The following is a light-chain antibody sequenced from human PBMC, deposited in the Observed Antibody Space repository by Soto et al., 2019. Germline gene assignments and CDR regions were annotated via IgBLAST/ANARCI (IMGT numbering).Light chain of an antibody. J-gene: IGKJ1*01. CDR1: QSISSY. Sequence: DIQMTQSPSSLSASVGDRVTITCRASQSISSYLNWYQQKPGKAPKLLIYAASSLQSGVPSRFSGSGSGTDFTLTISSRQHADVATYYCQQSYSTPRTFGQGTKVDIK. V-gene: IGKV1-39*01. CDR3: QQSYSTPRT. CDR2: AAS.